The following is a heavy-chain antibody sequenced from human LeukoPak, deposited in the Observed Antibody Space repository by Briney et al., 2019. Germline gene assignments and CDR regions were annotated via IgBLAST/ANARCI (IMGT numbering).Heavy chain of an antibody. V-gene: IGHV5-10-1*01. Sequence: GESLKISCKGSGYSFTSYWISWVRQMPGKGLEWMGRIDPSDSYTNYSPSFQGHVTISADKSISTAYLQWSSLKASDTATYYCAKTNDYGDYASDYWGQGTLVTVSS. J-gene: IGHJ4*02. CDR3: AKTNDYGDYASDY. CDR2: IDPSDSYT. CDR1: GYSFTSYW. D-gene: IGHD4-17*01.